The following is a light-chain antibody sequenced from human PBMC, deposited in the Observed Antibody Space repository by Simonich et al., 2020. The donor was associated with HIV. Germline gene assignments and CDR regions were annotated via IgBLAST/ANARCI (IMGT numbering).Light chain of an antibody. V-gene: IGKV3-20*01. J-gene: IGKJ2*01. CDR3: QQYGSSPYT. Sequence: EIVLTQSPGTLSLSPGERATIACRASQSVSSSNLAWYQQKPGQAPRLLIYGASSRATGIPDRFSGSGSGTDFTLTISRLEPEDFAVYYCQQYGSSPYTFGQGTKLEIK. CDR1: QSVSSSN. CDR2: GAS.